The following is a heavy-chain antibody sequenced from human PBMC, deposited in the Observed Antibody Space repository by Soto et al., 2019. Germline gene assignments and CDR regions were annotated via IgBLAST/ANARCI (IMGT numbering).Heavy chain of an antibody. CDR1: GYSFTNYY. V-gene: IGHV1-46*01. D-gene: IGHD2-2*01. J-gene: IGHJ4*02. CDR2: INPSGIST. CDR3: TRSDTIVATASSPVYFDY. Sequence: QVQLVQSGAEVKKPGASVKVSCKTSGYSFTNYYLHWVRQAPGQGLEWMGLINPSGISTSYAQNFQGRVTITRDTSTSTVYMYPSSLRSENTADYYRTRSDTIVATASSPVYFDYWGQVTRVTVSS.